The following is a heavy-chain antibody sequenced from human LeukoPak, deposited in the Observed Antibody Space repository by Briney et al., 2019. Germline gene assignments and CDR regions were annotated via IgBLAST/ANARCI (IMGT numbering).Heavy chain of an antibody. CDR1: RFTFSTYW. CDR3: ARDGLTIFGVVTHTNDY. V-gene: IGHV3-7*01. J-gene: IGHJ4*02. D-gene: IGHD3-3*01. CDR2: IKQDGSEK. Sequence: PGGSLRLSCAASRFTFSTYWMSWVRQAPGKGLEWVANIKQDGSEKYYVDSVKGRFTISRDNAKNSLYLQMNSLRAEDTAVYYCARDGLTIFGVVTHTNDYWGQGTLVTVSS.